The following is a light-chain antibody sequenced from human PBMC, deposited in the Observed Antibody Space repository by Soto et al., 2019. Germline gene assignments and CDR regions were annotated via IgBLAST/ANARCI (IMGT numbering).Light chain of an antibody. V-gene: IGKV1-27*01. CDR1: QDISDH. J-gene: IGKJ1*01. CDR3: QKYNRTPRT. CDR2: EAS. Sequence: DFQMTQSPSSLSASVGDRVTITCRASQDISDHLDWYQHKPGKVPKLLIYEASTLQSGVPSRFSGGGSGTDFTFTISSLQHEDVATYYCQKYNRTPRTFGQGTKVEL.